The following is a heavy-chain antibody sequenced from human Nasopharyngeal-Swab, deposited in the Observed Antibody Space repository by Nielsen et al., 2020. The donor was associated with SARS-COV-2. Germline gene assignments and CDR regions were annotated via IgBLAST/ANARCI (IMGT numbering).Heavy chain of an antibody. J-gene: IGHJ4*02. D-gene: IGHD2-2*01. CDR1: GFTFSSYS. CDR3: ARDRGYCSSTSCYARKGLAG. CDR2: INSSSSYI. V-gene: IGHV3-21*01. Sequence: GESLKISCAASGFTFSSYSMNWVRQAPGKGLEWVSSINSSSSYIYYADSVKGRFTISRDNAKNSLYLQMNSLRAEDTAVYYCARDRGYCSSTSCYARKGLAGWGQGTLVTVSS.